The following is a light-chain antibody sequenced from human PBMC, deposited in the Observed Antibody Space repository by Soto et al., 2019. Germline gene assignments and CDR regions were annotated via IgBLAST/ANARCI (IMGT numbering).Light chain of an antibody. V-gene: IGKV3-11*01. CDR3: QHRSNWPLA. Sequence: EIVLTQSPATLSLSPGDRATLSCRASQSVGSYLAWYQHKPGQAPRLLIHDTSIRAIGIPPRFSGSGSGTDFTLTIYSLEPEDFAVYYCQHRSNWPLAFGGGIKVEIK. J-gene: IGKJ4*01. CDR1: QSVGSY. CDR2: DTS.